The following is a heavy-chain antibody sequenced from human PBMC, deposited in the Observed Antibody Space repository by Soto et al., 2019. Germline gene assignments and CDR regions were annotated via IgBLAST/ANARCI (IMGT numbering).Heavy chain of an antibody. CDR3: AAPSSKNSSSWYDVGYYYYYMDV. J-gene: IGHJ6*03. V-gene: IGHV3-23*01. CDR1: GFNFSSYA. CDR2: ISGSGGST. D-gene: IGHD6-13*01. Sequence: GGSLRLSCAASGFNFSSYAMSWVRQAPGKGLEWDSAISGSGGSTYYADSVKGRFTISRDNSKNTLYLQMNSLRAEDTAVCYCAAPSSKNSSSWYDVGYYYYYMDVWGKGTTVTVSS.